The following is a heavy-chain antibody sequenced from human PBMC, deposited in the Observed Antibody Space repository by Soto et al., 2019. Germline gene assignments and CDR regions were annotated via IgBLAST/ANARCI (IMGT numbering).Heavy chain of an antibody. V-gene: IGHV4-4*07. CDR2: IYTSGST. CDR1: GGSISSYY. CDR3: ASLDIAAGRRWFDP. Sequence: QVQLQESGPGLVKPSETLSLTCTVSGGSISSYYWSWIRQPAGKGLEWIGRIYTSGSTNYNPSLKSLVPMAVDTSKNQFPLKLSSVAAADTAVYYWASLDIAAGRRWFDPWGQGTLVTVSS. J-gene: IGHJ5*02. D-gene: IGHD6-6*01.